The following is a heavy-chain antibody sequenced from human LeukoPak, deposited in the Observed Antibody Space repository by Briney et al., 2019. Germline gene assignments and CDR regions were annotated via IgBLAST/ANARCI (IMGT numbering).Heavy chain of an antibody. Sequence: GSLRLSCAASGSTFSRYAMSWIRQPPGKGLEWIGEINHSGSTNYNPSLKSRVTISVDTSKNQFSLKLSSVTAADTAVYYCARGPLRLGESTGVTTGPRESPWFDPWGQGTLVTVSS. CDR1: GSTFSRYA. V-gene: IGHV4-34*01. D-gene: IGHD3-16*01. CDR3: ARGPLRLGESTGVTTGPRESPWFDP. J-gene: IGHJ5*02. CDR2: INHSGST.